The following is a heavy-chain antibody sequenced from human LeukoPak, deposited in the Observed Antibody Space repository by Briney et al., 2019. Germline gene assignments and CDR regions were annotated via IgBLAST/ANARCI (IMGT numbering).Heavy chain of an antibody. CDR1: GASISSYY. Sequence: SETLSLTCTASGASISSYYWSWIRQPPGKGLEWIGYIYYSGSTNYNPSLKSRVTISVDTSKNQFSLRLSSVTAADTAVYYCARHRYYYDSSGYYYQPWGQGTLVTVSS. CDR2: IYYSGST. CDR3: ARHRYYYDSSGYYYQP. V-gene: IGHV4-59*01. J-gene: IGHJ5*02. D-gene: IGHD3-22*01.